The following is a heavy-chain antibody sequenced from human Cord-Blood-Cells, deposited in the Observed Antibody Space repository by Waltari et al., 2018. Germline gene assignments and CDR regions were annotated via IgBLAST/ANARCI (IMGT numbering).Heavy chain of an antibody. V-gene: IGHV4-39*01. Sequence: QLQLQESGPGLVKPSETLSLTCTVSGGSISSSSYYWGWIRQPPGKGLEWIGSIYYSGSTYYNPSLKSRVTISVDTSNDQFSLKLSSVTAADTAVYYCARIPYLSSGYYYYYYYGMDVWGQGTTVTVSS. J-gene: IGHJ6*02. CDR1: GGSISSSSYY. CDR3: ARIPYLSSGYYYYYYYGMDV. CDR2: IYYSGST. D-gene: IGHD3-22*01.